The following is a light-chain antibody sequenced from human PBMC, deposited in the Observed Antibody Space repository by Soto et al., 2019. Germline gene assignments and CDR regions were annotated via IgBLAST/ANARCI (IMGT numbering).Light chain of an antibody. V-gene: IGKV3-20*01. Sequence: EIVLTQSPGTLSLSPGERATLSCRASQTVSSSFLAWYQHTPCQALGLLIYAASSRATGIPDRFSGSGSGTDFTLTISRLEPEDFAVYYCQQYGSSPPLTFGGGTKVDIK. CDR1: QTVSSSF. CDR3: QQYGSSPPLT. CDR2: AAS. J-gene: IGKJ4*01.